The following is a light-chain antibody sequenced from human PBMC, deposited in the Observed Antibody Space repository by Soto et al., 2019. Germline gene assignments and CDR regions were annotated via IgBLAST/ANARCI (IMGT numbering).Light chain of an antibody. CDR3: SSYTSSSTYV. V-gene: IGLV2-18*02. CDR2: EVS. CDR1: SSDVGNYNR. Sequence: QSALTQPPSVSESPGQSVTISCTGTSSDVGNYNRVSWYQQPPGTAPKVIIYEVSNRPSGVPDRFSGSKSGNTASLTISGLQAEDEADYYCSSYTSSSTYVFGTGTKLTVL. J-gene: IGLJ1*01.